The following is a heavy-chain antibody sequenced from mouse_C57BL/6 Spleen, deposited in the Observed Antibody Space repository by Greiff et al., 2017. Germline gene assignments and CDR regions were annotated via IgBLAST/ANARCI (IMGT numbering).Heavy chain of an antibody. CDR3: ARSGITTVVATGDY. CDR1: GYTFTSYG. Sequence: QVQLQPSGAELARPGASVKLSCKASGYTFTSYGISWVKQRTGQGLEWIGEIYPRSGNTYYNEKFKGKATLTADKSSSTAYMELRSLTSEYSAFYFCARSGITTVVATGDYWGQGTTLTVSS. CDR2: IYPRSGNT. J-gene: IGHJ2*01. D-gene: IGHD1-1*01. V-gene: IGHV1-81*01.